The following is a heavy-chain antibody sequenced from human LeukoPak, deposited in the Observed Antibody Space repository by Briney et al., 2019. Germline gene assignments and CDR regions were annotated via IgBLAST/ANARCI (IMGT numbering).Heavy chain of an antibody. D-gene: IGHD3-22*01. V-gene: IGHV3-21*01. CDR3: ARDSYDSSGDVDY. CDR1: GFTFSSYS. Sequence: GGSLRLSCAASGFTFSSYSMNWVRQAPGKGLEWVSSISSSSSYIYYADSVKGRFTISRDNAKNSLYLQMNSLRAEDTAVYYCARDSYDSSGDVDYWGQGTLVTVSS. J-gene: IGHJ4*02. CDR2: ISSSSSYI.